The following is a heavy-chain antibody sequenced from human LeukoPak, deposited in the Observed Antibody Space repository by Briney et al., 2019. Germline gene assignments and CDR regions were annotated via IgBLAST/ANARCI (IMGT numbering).Heavy chain of an antibody. CDR2: IYYSGST. Sequence: SETLSLTCIVSGGSISSISSNNYHWGWIRQPPGKGLEWIGSIYYSGSTYYNPSLKSRVTISIDTSKNQFSLKLSSVTAADTAVYYCARLLSCSGSNCYYYFDYWGQGTLVTVSS. J-gene: IGHJ4*02. CDR3: ARLLSCSGSNCYYYFDY. D-gene: IGHD2-15*01. V-gene: IGHV4-39*01. CDR1: GGSISSISSNNYH.